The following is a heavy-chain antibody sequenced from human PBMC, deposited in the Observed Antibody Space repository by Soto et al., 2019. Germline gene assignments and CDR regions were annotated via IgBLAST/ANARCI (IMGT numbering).Heavy chain of an antibody. Sequence: SETLSLTCAVYGGSFSGYYWSWIRQPPGKGLEWIGEINHSGSTNYNPSLKSRVTISVDTSKNQFSLKLSSVTAADTAVYYCARGLAAPSRYYYYGMDVWGQGTTVTVSS. V-gene: IGHV4-34*01. CDR1: GGSFSGYY. D-gene: IGHD6-6*01. CDR3: ARGLAAPSRYYYYGMDV. CDR2: INHSGST. J-gene: IGHJ6*02.